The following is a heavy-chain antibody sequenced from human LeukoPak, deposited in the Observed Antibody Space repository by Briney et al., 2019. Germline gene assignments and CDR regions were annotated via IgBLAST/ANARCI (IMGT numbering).Heavy chain of an antibody. CDR3: ATLRYGSGSYYADY. Sequence: PGGSLRLSCAASGFTFSSYAMHWVRQAPGKGLEWVSIISYDGSNKYYADSVKGRFTISRDNSKSTLYLQMNSLRTEDTAVYFCATLRYGSGSYYADYWGQGTLVTVSS. V-gene: IGHV3-30*04. CDR1: GFTFSSYA. J-gene: IGHJ4*02. CDR2: ISYDGSNK. D-gene: IGHD3-10*01.